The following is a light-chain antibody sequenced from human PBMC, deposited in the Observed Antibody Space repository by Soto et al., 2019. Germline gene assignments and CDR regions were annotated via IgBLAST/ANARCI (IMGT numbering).Light chain of an antibody. J-gene: IGKJ3*01. V-gene: IGKV1-27*01. CDR1: QGITNN. CDR3: QKYNSAPLFT. Sequence: DIQMTQSPSSLSTSVGDRVTITCRASQGITNNLAWYKQKPGKVPKLLIYAASTLQSGVPSRFSGSGSGTDFTLTISSLQPEDVATYYCQKYNSAPLFTFGPGTKVDIK. CDR2: AAS.